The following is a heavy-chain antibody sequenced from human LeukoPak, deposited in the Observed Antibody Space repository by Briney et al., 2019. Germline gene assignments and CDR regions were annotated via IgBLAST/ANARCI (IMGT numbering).Heavy chain of an antibody. CDR1: GGSISSYY. D-gene: IGHD6-13*01. Sequence: SETLSLICTVPGGSISSYYWSWIRQPAGKGLEWIGRIYTSGSTNYNPSLKSRVTMSVDTSKNQFSLKLSSVTAADTAVYYCARGYILAAAGTYYYYYMDVWGKGTTVTVSS. CDR2: IYTSGST. J-gene: IGHJ6*03. V-gene: IGHV4-4*07. CDR3: ARGYILAAAGTYYYYYMDV.